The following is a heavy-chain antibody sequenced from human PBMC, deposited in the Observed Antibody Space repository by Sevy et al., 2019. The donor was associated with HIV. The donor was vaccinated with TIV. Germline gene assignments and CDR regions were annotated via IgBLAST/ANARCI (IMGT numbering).Heavy chain of an antibody. Sequence: GGSLRLSCAASGFGLNGNAMSWVRQAPGKGLEWVAAIHGGDDTTHYGDSVKGRFTISRDSFKNILYLQMDSLRDEDTAVYYWTEYSLGWAPDYWGHGTLVTVSS. V-gene: IGHV3-23*01. D-gene: IGHD6-6*01. J-gene: IGHJ4*01. CDR3: TEYSLGWAPDY. CDR1: GFGLNGNA. CDR2: IHGGDDTT.